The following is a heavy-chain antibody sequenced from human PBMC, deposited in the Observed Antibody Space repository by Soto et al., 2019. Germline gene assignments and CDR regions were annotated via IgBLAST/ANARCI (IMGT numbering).Heavy chain of an antibody. J-gene: IGHJ3*02. V-gene: IGHV3-21*01. Sequence: PGGSLRLSWAASGFTFSSYSMNWVRQAPGKGLEWGSSISSSSSYIDYADSVKGLFTISRDNAKNSLYLQINSLRAEDTAVYSCARALRRALAAALRSHAFDIWGQGTMVTVSS. CDR2: ISSSSSYI. CDR3: ARALRRALAAALRSHAFDI. CDR1: GFTFSSYS. D-gene: IGHD6-13*01.